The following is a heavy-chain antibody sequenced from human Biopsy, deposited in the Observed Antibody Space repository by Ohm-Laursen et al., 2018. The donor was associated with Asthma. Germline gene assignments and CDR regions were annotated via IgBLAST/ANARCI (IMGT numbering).Heavy chain of an antibody. CDR3: ARRITIFGVVQKGHGMDA. CDR2: IYYGGKT. CDR1: GGSMTPTSHY. Sequence: GTLSLTCTVSGGSMTPTSHYWDWIRQAPGKGLEWIGYIYYGGKTSYNPSLKNRVTISRDTSKNQFSLRLTSVTAADTAVYFCARRITIFGVVQKGHGMDAWGQGTTVIVSS. D-gene: IGHD3-3*01. V-gene: IGHV4-39*01. J-gene: IGHJ6*02.